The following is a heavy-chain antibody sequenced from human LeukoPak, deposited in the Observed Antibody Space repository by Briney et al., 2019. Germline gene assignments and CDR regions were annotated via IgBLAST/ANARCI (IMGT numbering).Heavy chain of an antibody. CDR3: TKASHCSSTSCYLDY. CDR2: ISWNSGSI. D-gene: IGHD2-2*01. J-gene: IGHJ4*02. CDR1: GFTFYDYA. Sequence: SGRSLRLSCAAPGFTFYDYAMRWGRQAPGKGLWCVSGISWNSGSICYADSVKGRFTISRDNAKNSLYLQMNSLRAEDTALYYCTKASHCSSTSCYLDYWGQGTLVTVSS. V-gene: IGHV3-9*01.